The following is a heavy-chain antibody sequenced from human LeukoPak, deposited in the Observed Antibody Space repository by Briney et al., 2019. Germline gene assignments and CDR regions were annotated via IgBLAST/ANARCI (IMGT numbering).Heavy chain of an antibody. CDR1: GFTFSSYA. J-gene: IGHJ4*02. CDR2: ISGSGGST. V-gene: IGHV3-23*01. D-gene: IGHD3-10*01. Sequence: PGGSLRLSCAASGFTFSSYAMSWVRPAPGKGLEWVSAISGSGGSTYYADSVKGRFTISRDNSKNTLYLQMNSLRAEDTAVYYCAKDLGKGYGSGSFNYWGQGTLVTVSS. CDR3: AKDLGKGYGSGSFNY.